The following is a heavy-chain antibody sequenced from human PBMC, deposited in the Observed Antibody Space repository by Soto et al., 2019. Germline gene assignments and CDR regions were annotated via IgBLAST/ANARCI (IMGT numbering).Heavy chain of an antibody. D-gene: IGHD6-19*01. CDR1: GYTFTSYY. V-gene: IGHV1-46*01. CDR2: INPSGGGT. CDR3: ARGSVAGRRFDY. J-gene: IGHJ4*02. Sequence: QVQLVQSGAEVKKPGASVKVSCKASGYTFTSYYIHWVRQAPGQGLEWMGIINPSGGGTSYAQKFQGRVTMTRDTSTSTVYMELSSLRSEDTAVYYCARGSVAGRRFDYWGQGTLVTVSS.